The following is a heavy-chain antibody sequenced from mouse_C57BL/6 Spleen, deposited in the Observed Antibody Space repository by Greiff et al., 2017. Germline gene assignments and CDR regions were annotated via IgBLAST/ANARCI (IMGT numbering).Heavy chain of an antibody. Sequence: EVKLMESGPELVKPGASVKISCKASGYSFTGYYMNWVKQSPEKSLEWIGEINPSTGGTTYNQKFKAKATLTVDKSSSTAYMQLKSLTSEDSAVYYCARAPYFDYWGQGTTLTVSS. CDR3: ARAPYFDY. V-gene: IGHV1-42*01. CDR1: GYSFTGYY. CDR2: INPSTGGT. J-gene: IGHJ2*01.